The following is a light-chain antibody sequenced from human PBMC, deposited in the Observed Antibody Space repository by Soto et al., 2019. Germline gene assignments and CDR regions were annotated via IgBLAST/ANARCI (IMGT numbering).Light chain of an antibody. V-gene: IGKV3-20*01. CDR2: GAS. CDR1: QSVTNNY. CDR3: QQSGGSPRYT. Sequence: EIVLTQSPGTLSLSPGEGATLSCRASQSVTNNYLAWYQQKPGQAPRLLIYGASNRATGIPDRFSGSGSGTDFTLSISRLEPEDFAVYYCQQSGGSPRYTFGQGTKLEI. J-gene: IGKJ2*01.